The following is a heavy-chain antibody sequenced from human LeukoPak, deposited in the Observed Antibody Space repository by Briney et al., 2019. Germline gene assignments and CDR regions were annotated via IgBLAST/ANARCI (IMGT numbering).Heavy chain of an antibody. V-gene: IGHV1-69*13. CDR3: ARDSSSWGNWFDP. Sequence: SVKVSCKASGGTFSSYAISWVRQAPGQGLEWMGGIIPIFGTANYAQKFQGRVTITADESTSTAYMELSSLRSEDTAVYYCARDSSSWGNWFDPWGQGTLVTVSS. CDR2: IIPIFGTA. CDR1: GGTFSSYA. D-gene: IGHD6-13*01. J-gene: IGHJ5*02.